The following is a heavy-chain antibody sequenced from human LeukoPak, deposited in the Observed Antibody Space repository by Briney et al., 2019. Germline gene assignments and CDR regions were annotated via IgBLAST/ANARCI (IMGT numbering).Heavy chain of an antibody. J-gene: IGHJ4*02. CDR2: ISYDGSNK. D-gene: IGHD5-18*01. CDR1: GFTFSSYG. Sequence: SGGSLRLSCAASGFTFSSYGMHWVRQAPGKGLEWVAVISYDGSNKYYADSVKGRFTISRDNSKNTLYLQMNSLRAEDTAVYYCAKVLTAHEYYFDYWGQGTLVTVSS. V-gene: IGHV3-30*18. CDR3: AKVLTAHEYYFDY.